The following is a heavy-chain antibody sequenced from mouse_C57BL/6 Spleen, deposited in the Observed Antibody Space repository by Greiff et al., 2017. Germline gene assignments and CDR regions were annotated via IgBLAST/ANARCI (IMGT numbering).Heavy chain of an antibody. J-gene: IGHJ1*03. CDR1: GYSITSDY. CDR2: ISYSGST. Sequence: EVKLMESGPGLAKPSQTLSLTCSVTGYSITSDYWNWIRKFPGNKLEYMGYISYSGSTYYNPSLKSRISITRDTSKNQYYLQLNSVTTEDTATYYCARYKASYGSSYVGYFDVWGTGTTVTVSS. CDR3: ARYKASYGSSYVGYFDV. V-gene: IGHV3-8*01. D-gene: IGHD1-1*01.